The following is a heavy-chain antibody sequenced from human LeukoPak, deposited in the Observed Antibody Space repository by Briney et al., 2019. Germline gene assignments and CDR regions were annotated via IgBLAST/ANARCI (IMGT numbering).Heavy chain of an antibody. V-gene: IGHV3-53*01. D-gene: IGHD3-10*01. CDR2: IYSGGST. CDR1: GFTVSSNY. CDR3: ARGAGSYEYYMDV. Sequence: PGGSLRLSCAASGFTVSSNYMSWVRQPPGKGLERVSVIYSGGSTYYADSVKGRFTISRDNSKNTLYLQMNSLRAEDTAVYYCARGAGSYEYYMDVWGKGTTVTVSS. J-gene: IGHJ6*03.